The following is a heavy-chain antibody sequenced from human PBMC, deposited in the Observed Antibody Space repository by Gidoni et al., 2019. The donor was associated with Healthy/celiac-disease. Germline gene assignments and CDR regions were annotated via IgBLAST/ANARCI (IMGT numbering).Heavy chain of an antibody. CDR3: ARGGVEQWLVVR. D-gene: IGHD6-19*01. CDR2: IKQDGSAK. J-gene: IGHJ4*02. Sequence: EVQLVESGGGLVQTGGSRRRYGAGSGGTFSSYGMSWVRQAPGKGLEWVSNIKQDGSAKYYVDSVKRLFTISRDNAKISLYLQMNSLRAEDTAVYYCARGGVEQWLVVRWGQGTLFTVSS. CDR1: GGTFSSYG. V-gene: IGHV3-7*01.